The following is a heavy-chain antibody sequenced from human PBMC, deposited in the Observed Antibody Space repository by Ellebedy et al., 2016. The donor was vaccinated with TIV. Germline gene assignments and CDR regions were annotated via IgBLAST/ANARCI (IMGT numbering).Heavy chain of an antibody. CDR1: GFTFSSYA. Sequence: GESLKISXAASGFTFSSYAMSWVRQAPGKGLEWVSAISGSGGSTYYADSVKGRFTISRDNSKNTLYLQMNSLRAEDTAVYYCARDTAMALRYFDYWGQGTLVTVSS. V-gene: IGHV3-23*01. CDR2: ISGSGGST. CDR3: ARDTAMALRYFDY. D-gene: IGHD5-18*01. J-gene: IGHJ4*02.